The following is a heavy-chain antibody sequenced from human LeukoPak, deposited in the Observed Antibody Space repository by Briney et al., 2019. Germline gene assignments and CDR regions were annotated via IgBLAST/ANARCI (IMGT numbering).Heavy chain of an antibody. V-gene: IGHV3-7*01. Sequence: PGGSLRLSCAASGFIVSYSYMSWVRQAPGKGLEWVANIKQDGSEKYYVDSVKGRFTISRDNAKNSLYLQMNSLRAEDTAVYFCARGGGGATFYWGQGTLVTVSS. CDR3: ARGGGGATFY. D-gene: IGHD1-26*01. J-gene: IGHJ4*02. CDR2: IKQDGSEK. CDR1: GFIVSYSY.